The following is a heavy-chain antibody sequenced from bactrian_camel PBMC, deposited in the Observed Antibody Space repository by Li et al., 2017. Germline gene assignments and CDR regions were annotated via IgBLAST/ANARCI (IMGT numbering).Heavy chain of an antibody. CDR2: IYIGAR. Sequence: DVQLVESGGGSAQAGGSMRLSCAASKSTVWPACMGWFRQAPDKEPERVAGIYIGARQYADSVKGRFTISLNSAKNTLYPHMNSLKPDDTAMYVCAVADSAGDCYSASEYNYWGQGTQVTVS. V-gene: IGHV3S31*01. J-gene: IGHJ4*01. D-gene: IGHD2*01. CDR3: AVADSAGDCYSASEYNY. CDR1: KSTVWPAC.